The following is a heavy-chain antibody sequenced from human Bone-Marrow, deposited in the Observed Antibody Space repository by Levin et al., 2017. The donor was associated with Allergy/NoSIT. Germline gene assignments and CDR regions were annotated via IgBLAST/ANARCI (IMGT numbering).Heavy chain of an antibody. CDR2: INSDGSST. CDR3: ARCWGAREHFDI. V-gene: IGHV3-74*01. D-gene: IGHD1-26*01. J-gene: IGHJ3*02. Sequence: PGGSLRLSCAASGFTFRSHWMHWVRQAPGKGLVWVSRINSDGSSTNFADSVKGRFTISRDNAKNTLYLQMNSLRAEDTAVYFCARCWGAREHFDIWGQGTMVTVSS. CDR1: GFTFRSHW.